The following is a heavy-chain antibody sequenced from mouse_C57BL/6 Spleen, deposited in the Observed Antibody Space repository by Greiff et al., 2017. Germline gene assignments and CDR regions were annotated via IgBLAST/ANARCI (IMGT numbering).Heavy chain of an antibody. CDR2: ILPGSGST. J-gene: IGHJ3*01. D-gene: IGHD2-5*01. CDR3: ARSLVTRAD. V-gene: IGHV1-9*01. Sequence: VQLQQSGAELMKPGASVKLSCTATGYTFTGYWIEWVKQRPGHGLEWIGEILPGSGSTNYPEKFKGKATFTTDTSSNTTYMQLRSLTTEDSAIYYGARSLVTRADWGQGTLVTVSA. CDR1: GYTFTGYW.